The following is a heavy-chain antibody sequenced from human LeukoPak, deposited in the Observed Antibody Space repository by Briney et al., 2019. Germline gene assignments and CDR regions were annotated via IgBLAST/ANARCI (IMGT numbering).Heavy chain of an antibody. CDR1: GFVFYDYA. Sequence: PGGSLRLSCEATGFVFYDYAMHWVRQVPGKGLEWVSGISWNSGDIAYADSVKGRFTTSRDNAKNSLYLQMNSLKPEDTALYYCARAQSKESDDSGSFYRHFDYWGRGTLVTVSS. CDR3: ARAQSKESDDSGSFYRHFDY. CDR2: ISWNSGDI. J-gene: IGHJ4*02. D-gene: IGHD3-10*01. V-gene: IGHV3-9*01.